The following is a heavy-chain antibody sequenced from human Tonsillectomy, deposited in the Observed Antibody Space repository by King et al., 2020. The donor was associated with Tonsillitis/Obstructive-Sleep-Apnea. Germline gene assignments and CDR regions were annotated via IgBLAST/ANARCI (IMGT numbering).Heavy chain of an antibody. CDR1: GGSFSGYY. J-gene: IGHJ2*01. Sequence: VQLQQWGAGLLKPSETLSLTCAVYGGSFSGYYWSWIRQPPGKGLEWIGEINHSGSTNYNPSLKSRVTISVDTSKSQFSLKLSSMTAADTAVYYCARGEGYSYGYWYFDLWGRGTLVTVSS. D-gene: IGHD5-18*01. V-gene: IGHV4-34*01. CDR3: ARGEGYSYGYWYFDL. CDR2: INHSGST.